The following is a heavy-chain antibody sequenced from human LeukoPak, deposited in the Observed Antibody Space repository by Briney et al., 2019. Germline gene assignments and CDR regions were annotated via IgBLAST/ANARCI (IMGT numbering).Heavy chain of an antibody. CDR2: IYTSGST. CDR3: ARSRSTRYNWNDVGWSDP. CDR1: GGSISSGSYY. J-gene: IGHJ5*02. V-gene: IGHV4-61*02. D-gene: IGHD1-20*01. Sequence: PSQTLSLTCTVSGGSISSGSYYWSWIRQPAGKGLEWIGRIYTSGSTNYNPSLKSRVTISVDTSKNQFSLKLSSVTAADTAVYYCARSRSTRYNWNDVGWSDPWGQGTLVTVSS.